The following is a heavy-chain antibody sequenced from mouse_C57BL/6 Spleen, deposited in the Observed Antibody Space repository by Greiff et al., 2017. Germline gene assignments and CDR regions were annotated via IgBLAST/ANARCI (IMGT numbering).Heavy chain of an antibody. CDR1: GFNFSDYG. D-gene: IGHD2-2*01. CDR2: ISSGSSTI. V-gene: IGHV5-17*01. Sequence: EVMLVESGGGLVKPGGSLKLSCAASGFNFSDYGMHWVRQAPEKGLEWVAYISSGSSTIYYAETVKGRFTISRDNAKNTLFLQMTSLRSEDTAMYYCASYGYDEGFAYWGQGTLVTVSA. J-gene: IGHJ3*01. CDR3: ASYGYDEGFAY.